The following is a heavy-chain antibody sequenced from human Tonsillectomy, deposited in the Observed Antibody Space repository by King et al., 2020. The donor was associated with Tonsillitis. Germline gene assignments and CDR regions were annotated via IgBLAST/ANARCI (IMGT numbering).Heavy chain of an antibody. CDR3: ARGGAYDILTGYYLFRDY. J-gene: IGHJ4*02. CDR1: GYSFTSYG. D-gene: IGHD3-9*01. V-gene: IGHV1-18*01. Sequence: VQLVESGAEVKKPGASVKVSCKASGYSFTSYGISWVRQAPGQGLEWMGWINTYNGNTNYAQKLQGRVTMTTDTSTSTAYMELRCLRSDYTPVYYCARGGAYDILTGYYLFRDYWGQGTLVTVSS. CDR2: INTYNGNT.